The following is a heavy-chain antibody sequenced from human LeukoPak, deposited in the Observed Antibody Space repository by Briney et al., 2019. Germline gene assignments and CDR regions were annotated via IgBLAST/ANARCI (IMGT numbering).Heavy chain of an antibody. D-gene: IGHD3-22*01. Sequence: GGSLRLSCAASGFTFSSYAMHWVRQAPGKGLEWVAVISYDGSNKYYADSVKGRFTISRDNSKNTLYLQMSSLRAEDTAVYYCARDPRGPTGYDSSGRDSFDYWGQGTLVTVSS. V-gene: IGHV3-30*04. CDR2: ISYDGSNK. CDR1: GFTFSSYA. CDR3: ARDPRGPTGYDSSGRDSFDY. J-gene: IGHJ4*02.